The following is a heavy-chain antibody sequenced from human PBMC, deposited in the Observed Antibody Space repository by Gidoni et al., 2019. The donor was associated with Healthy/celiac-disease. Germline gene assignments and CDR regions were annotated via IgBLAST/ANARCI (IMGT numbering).Heavy chain of an antibody. CDR2: IYTSGST. CDR1: GGPISSYY. D-gene: IGHD6-13*01. CDR3: ARDRGPWSSSSPYYFDY. Sequence: QVQLQESGPGLAKPSETLSLTCTVSGGPISSYYWSWIRQPAGKGLAWIGRIYTSGSTNYNPSLKSRVTMSVDTSKNQFSLKLSSVTAADTAVYYCARDRGPWSSSSPYYFDYWGQGTLVTVSS. J-gene: IGHJ4*02. V-gene: IGHV4-4*07.